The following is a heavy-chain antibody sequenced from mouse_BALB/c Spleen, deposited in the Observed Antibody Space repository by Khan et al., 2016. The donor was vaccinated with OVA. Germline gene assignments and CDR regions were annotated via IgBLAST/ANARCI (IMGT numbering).Heavy chain of an antibody. V-gene: IGHV2-6-5*01. CDR1: GFSLSDYG. J-gene: IGHJ4*01. CDR3: AKGVWSYYYTLDY. Sequence: QMQLEESGPGLVAPSQNLSLTCTVSGFSLSDYGVSWIRQPPGKGLEWLGVIWGGGSTYYNSDLKSRLSISTDNSKSQVFLKMSSLQSDDTAMFYCAKGVWSYYYTLDYWGQGTSVTVSS. CDR2: IWGGGST.